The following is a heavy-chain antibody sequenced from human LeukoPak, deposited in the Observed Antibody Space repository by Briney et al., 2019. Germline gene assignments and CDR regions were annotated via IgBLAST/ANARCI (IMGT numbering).Heavy chain of an antibody. V-gene: IGHV3-9*01. CDR2: ISWNSGSI. D-gene: IGHD6-13*01. CDR3: ARVAIRMPGTPENWFDP. CDR1: GFTFDDYA. Sequence: PGRSLRLSCAASGFTFDDYAMHWVRQGPGKGLEWVSGISWNSGSIGYADSVKGRFTISRDNSKDTPYLQLDSLRVEDTAVYYCARVAIRMPGTPENWFDPWGQGTLVTVSS. J-gene: IGHJ5*02.